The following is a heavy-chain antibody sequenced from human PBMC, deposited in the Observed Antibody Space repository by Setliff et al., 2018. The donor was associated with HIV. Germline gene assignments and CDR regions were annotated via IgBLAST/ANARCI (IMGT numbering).Heavy chain of an antibody. Sequence: GESLRLSCTSSGFTFGDYAMSWVRQAPGKGLEWVGFIRTKTYSETTDFAASVKGRFAISRDDSEGIAYLQMNSLKTEDTAMYYCTRGSHNYYGSGSSGGTLDYWGQGTLVTVSS. J-gene: IGHJ4*02. CDR2: IRTKTYSETT. CDR1: GFTFGDYA. CDR3: TRGSHNYYGSGSSGGTLDY. V-gene: IGHV3-49*04. D-gene: IGHD3-10*01.